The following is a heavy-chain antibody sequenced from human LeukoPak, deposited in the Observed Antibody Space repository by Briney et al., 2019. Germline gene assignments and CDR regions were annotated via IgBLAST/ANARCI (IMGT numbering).Heavy chain of an antibody. V-gene: IGHV3-23*01. Sequence: PGGSLRLSYTTSGFTFSSYALSWVRQAPGKGLEWVSGIRVSGSTYYPDSVTGRFTISRDNSENTLYLQMSGLRAEDTAIYYCAKGTGDTAYYFDFWGQGVLVTVSS. CDR1: GFTFSSYA. D-gene: IGHD7-27*01. CDR3: AKGTGDTAYYFDF. CDR2: IRVSGST. J-gene: IGHJ4*02.